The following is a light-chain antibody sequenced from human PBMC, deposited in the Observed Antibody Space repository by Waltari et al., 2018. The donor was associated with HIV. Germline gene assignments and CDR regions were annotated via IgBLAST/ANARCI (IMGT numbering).Light chain of an antibody. V-gene: IGKV1-33*01. J-gene: IGKJ4*01. CDR1: QGIGNS. CDR3: QQYFHLPFS. CDR2: DAS. Sequence: DIQMTQSPSSLSASVGDWVTITCQASQGIGNSLNWYQQKSAKAPKLLIYDASNLETGVPSRFSGSRSGTDFTFTISSLQPEDIGTYYCQQYFHLPFSFGGGTKVEIK.